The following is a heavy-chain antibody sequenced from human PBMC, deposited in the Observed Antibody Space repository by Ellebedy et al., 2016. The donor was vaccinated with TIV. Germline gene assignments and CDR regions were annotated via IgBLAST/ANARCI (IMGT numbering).Heavy chain of an antibody. Sequence: GESLKIPCAAPGFIFSGYWMHWVRQAPGKGLVWVSRINSDGSDTAYADSVRGRFTISRDNAKNTLYLQMNSLRAEDTAVYYCAAVQYWEAVFDMWGQGTMVTVSS. CDR1: GFIFSGYW. CDR2: INSDGSDT. V-gene: IGHV3-74*01. CDR3: AAVQYWEAVFDM. J-gene: IGHJ3*02. D-gene: IGHD2-8*02.